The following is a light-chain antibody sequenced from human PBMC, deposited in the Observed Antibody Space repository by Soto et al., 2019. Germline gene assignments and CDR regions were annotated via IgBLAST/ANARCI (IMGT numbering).Light chain of an antibody. CDR3: QQYHSYWT. V-gene: IGKV1-5*01. J-gene: IGKJ1*01. Sequence: DIQMTQSPSTLSASVGARVPITCRASQSISRSLAWYQHQPGKAPKLLIYDASSLESGVPQRFSGSGSGTEFTLTISSLQTDDFSTYYCQQYHSYWTFGQGTKVDIK. CDR2: DAS. CDR1: QSISRS.